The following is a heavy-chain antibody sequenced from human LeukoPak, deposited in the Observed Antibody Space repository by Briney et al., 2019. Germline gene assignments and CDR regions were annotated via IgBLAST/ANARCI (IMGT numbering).Heavy chain of an antibody. CDR2: ISSSSSTV. CDR3: ARDLSSGWYFDY. Sequence: PGGSLRLSCAASGFTFSSYSMNWVRQAPGKGLEWVSYISSSSSTVYYADSVKGRFTISRDNAKNSLYMQMNSLRDEDTAVYYCARDLSSGWYFDYWGQGTLVTVSS. CDR1: GFTFSSYS. J-gene: IGHJ4*02. D-gene: IGHD6-19*01. V-gene: IGHV3-48*02.